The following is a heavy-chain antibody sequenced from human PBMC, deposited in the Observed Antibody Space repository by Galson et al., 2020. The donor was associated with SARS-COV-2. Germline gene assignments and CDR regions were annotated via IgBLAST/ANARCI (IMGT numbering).Heavy chain of an antibody. CDR3: ARHTYGDYGVDY. V-gene: IGHV5-51*01. CDR2: IYHGDSDV. CDR1: GYSFSNYW. Sequence: GESLKIYCTGSGYSFSNYWIGWVRQMPGKGLEWMGIIYHGDSDVIYSPSFQGQVTISADKSISTAYLQWSSLKASDTAMYYCARHTYGDYGVDYWGQGTLVTVSS. J-gene: IGHJ4*02. D-gene: IGHD4-17*01.